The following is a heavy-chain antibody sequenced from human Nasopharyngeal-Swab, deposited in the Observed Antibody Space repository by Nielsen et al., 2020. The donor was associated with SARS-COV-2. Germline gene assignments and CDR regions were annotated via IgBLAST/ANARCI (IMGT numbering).Heavy chain of an antibody. V-gene: IGHV3-23*01. J-gene: IGHJ5*02. CDR3: AKDGVYGSGSYSWFDP. D-gene: IGHD3-10*01. CDR2: ISGSGGST. CDR1: GFTFSSYA. Sequence: GGSLRLSCAASGFTFSSYAMSWVRQAPEKGLEWVSAISGSGGSTYYADSVKGRFTISRDNSKNTLYLQMNSLRAEDTAVYYCAKDGVYGSGSYSWFDPWGQGTLVTVSS.